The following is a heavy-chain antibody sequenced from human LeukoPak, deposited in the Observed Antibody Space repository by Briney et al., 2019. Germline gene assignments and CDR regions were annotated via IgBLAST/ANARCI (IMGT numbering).Heavy chain of an antibody. Sequence: GGSLRLSCAASGFTFSSYWLHWVRQTPGKGLVWVSAISGSGGSTYYADSVKGRFTISRDNSKNTLYLQMNSLRAEDTAVYYCAKGATYYYDSSGYYYFDYWGQGTLVTVSS. CDR2: ISGSGGST. CDR1: GFTFSSYW. J-gene: IGHJ4*02. CDR3: AKGATYYYDSSGYYYFDY. D-gene: IGHD3-22*01. V-gene: IGHV3-23*01.